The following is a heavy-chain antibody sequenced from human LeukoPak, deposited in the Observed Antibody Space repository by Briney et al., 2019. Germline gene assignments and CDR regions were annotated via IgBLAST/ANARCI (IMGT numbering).Heavy chain of an antibody. J-gene: IGHJ5*02. Sequence: GGSLRLSCAASGFTFSDYYMSWIRQAPGKGLEWVSYISNSGSTIYSADSVKGRFTISRDNAKNSLYLQMNSLRAEDTAVYYCARYDFWSGYRTENWFYPWGQGTLVTVSS. CDR3: ARYDFWSGYRTENWFYP. CDR1: GFTFSDYY. D-gene: IGHD3-3*01. V-gene: IGHV3-11*01. CDR2: ISNSGSTI.